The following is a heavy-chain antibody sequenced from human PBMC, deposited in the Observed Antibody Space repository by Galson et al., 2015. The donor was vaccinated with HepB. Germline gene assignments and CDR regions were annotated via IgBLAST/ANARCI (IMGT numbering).Heavy chain of an antibody. CDR1: GFTLSNYN. CDR3: ARTQWLAIDY. V-gene: IGHV3-48*01. CDR2: IGHSVSNI. J-gene: IGHJ4*02. Sequence: SLRLSCAAAGFTLSNYNMNWVRQAPGKGLEWVSYIGHSVSNIYYADSVKGRFTIPRDSAKNCLHLQMNSLRAEDTAVYYCARTQWLAIDYWGQGILVTVSS. D-gene: IGHD6-19*01.